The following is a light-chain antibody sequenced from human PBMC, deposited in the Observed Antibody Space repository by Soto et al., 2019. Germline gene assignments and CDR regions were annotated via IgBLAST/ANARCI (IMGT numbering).Light chain of an antibody. CDR2: AVS. CDR3: SSYTTISTVI. J-gene: IGLJ2*01. Sequence: QSALTQPASVSGSPGQSITISCTGTTSDVGDHNYVSWYQQQPGKAPKLMIYAVSNRPSGVSNRFSGSKSGNTASLTISGLQAEDEADYYCSSYTTISTVIFGGGTKLTVL. V-gene: IGLV2-14*03. CDR1: TSDVGDHNY.